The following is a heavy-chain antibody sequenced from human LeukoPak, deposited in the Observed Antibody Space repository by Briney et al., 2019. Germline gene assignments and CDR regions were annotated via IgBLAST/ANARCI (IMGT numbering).Heavy chain of an antibody. V-gene: IGHV4-30-2*01. CDR1: GGSISGGGYS. D-gene: IGHD6-19*01. CDR3: ARAHTAVAGSYYYGMDV. CDR2: IYHSGST. Sequence: SETLSLTCAVSGGSISGGGYSWSWIRQPPGKGLEWIGYIYHSGSTYYNPSLKSRVTISVDRSKNQFSLQLNSVTPEDTAVYYCARAHTAVAGSYYYGMDVWGKGTTVTVSS. J-gene: IGHJ6*04.